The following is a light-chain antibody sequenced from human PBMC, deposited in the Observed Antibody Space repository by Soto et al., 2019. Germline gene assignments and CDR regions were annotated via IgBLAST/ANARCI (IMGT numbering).Light chain of an antibody. J-gene: IGLJ1*01. Sequence: QSLLTHPASVSGSPDPSIAISCPGTSSNVGGYNYVSWYQQLPGKAPKLLISEVSNRPSGVSHRFSGSKSGNTASLTISGLQAEDEADYYCSSYTTGGPLVCGTGTKVTVL. CDR2: EVS. V-gene: IGLV2-14*01. CDR3: SSYTTGGPLV. CDR1: SSNVGGYNY.